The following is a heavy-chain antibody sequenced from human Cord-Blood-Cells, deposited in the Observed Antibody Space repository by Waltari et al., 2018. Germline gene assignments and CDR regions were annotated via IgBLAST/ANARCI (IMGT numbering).Heavy chain of an antibody. D-gene: IGHD3-10*01. CDR3: AHTVRDYYGLGSFDY. V-gene: IGHV2-5*01. J-gene: IGHJ4*02. Sequence: QITLKESGPTLVKPTQTLTLTCTFSGFSLSTSGVGVGWIRQPPGKALEWLALIYWNDDKRYSPSLKSRLTITKDTSKNQVVLTMTNMDPVDTATYYCAHTVRDYYGLGSFDYWGQGTLVTVSS. CDR1: GFSLSTSGVG. CDR2: IYWNDDK.